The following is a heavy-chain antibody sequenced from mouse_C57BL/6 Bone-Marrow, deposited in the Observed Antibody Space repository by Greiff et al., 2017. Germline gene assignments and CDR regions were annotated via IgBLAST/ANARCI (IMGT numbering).Heavy chain of an antibody. CDR2: IDPSDSYT. D-gene: IGHD2-4*01. J-gene: IGHJ3*01. CDR1: GYTFTSYW. CDR3: ARKGIYDYDEEFAY. V-gene: IGHV1-69*01. Sequence: VQLQQPGAELVMPGASVKLSCKASGYTFTSYWMHWVKQRPGQGLEWIGEIDPSDSYTNYNQKFKGKSTLTVDKSSSTAYMQLSSLTSEDSAVYYCARKGIYDYDEEFAYWGQGTLVTVSA.